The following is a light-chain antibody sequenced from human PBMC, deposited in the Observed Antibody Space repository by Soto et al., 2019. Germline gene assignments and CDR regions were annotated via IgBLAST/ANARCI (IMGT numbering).Light chain of an antibody. CDR3: QQYDSSPHIT. Sequence: EIVLTQSPGTLSLSPGERATLSCRASQSVSSSYLAWYQQKPGQAPRLLIYGASSRATGIPDRFSGSGSGTDFTLTISRLEPEDFAVYYCQQYDSSPHITFGPGTKVDIK. J-gene: IGKJ3*01. CDR1: QSVSSSY. CDR2: GAS. V-gene: IGKV3-20*01.